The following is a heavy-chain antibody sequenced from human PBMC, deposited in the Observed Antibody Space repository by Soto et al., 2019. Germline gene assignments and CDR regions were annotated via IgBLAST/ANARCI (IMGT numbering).Heavy chain of an antibody. Sequence: QVQLVESGGGVVQPGRSLRLSCAASGFTFSSYAMHCVRQAPGKGLEWVAVISYDGSNKYYADSVKGRFIISRDNSKNTLYLQMNSLRAEDTAVYYCAKVGGWELDYWGQGTLVTVSS. J-gene: IGHJ4*02. CDR3: AKVGGWELDY. V-gene: IGHV3-30*18. D-gene: IGHD1-26*01. CDR1: GFTFSSYA. CDR2: ISYDGSNK.